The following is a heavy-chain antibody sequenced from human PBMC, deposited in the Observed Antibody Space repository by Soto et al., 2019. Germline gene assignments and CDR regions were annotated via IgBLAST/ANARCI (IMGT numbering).Heavy chain of an antibody. Sequence: QVELQESGPGLVKHSETLSLPCTVSGGAVSSVIYYWSWLGQPPGKGLEWIGYIYYSESTNYSHTLKRLGTISVDTSQKQVCLKLSSVTAEDPAVYYCAREIVGASPDYGGQGTVVTVSS. CDR2: IYYSEST. CDR1: GGAVSSVIYY. D-gene: IGHD1-26*01. J-gene: IGHJ4*02. CDR3: AREIVGASPDY. V-gene: IGHV4-61*01.